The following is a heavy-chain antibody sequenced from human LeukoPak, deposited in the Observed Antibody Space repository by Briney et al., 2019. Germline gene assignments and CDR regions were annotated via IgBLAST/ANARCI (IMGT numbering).Heavy chain of an antibody. CDR3: ARMRDYGDLEIDY. D-gene: IGHD4-17*01. CDR2: SYYSGST. CDR1: GGSISSYY. J-gene: IGHJ4*02. V-gene: IGHV4-59*12. Sequence: PSETLSLTCTVSGGSISSYYWNWIRQPPGKGLEWIGYSYYSGSTKYNPSLKSRVTISVDTSKNQFSLKLSSVTAADTAVYYCARMRDYGDLEIDYWGQGTLVTVSS.